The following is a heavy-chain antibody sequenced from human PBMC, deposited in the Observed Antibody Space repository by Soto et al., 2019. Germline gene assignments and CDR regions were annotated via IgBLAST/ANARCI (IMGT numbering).Heavy chain of an antibody. D-gene: IGHD3-22*01. J-gene: IGHJ4*02. V-gene: IGHV3-23*01. Sequence: GGSLRLSCAASGFTFNSYAMTWVRQAPGKGLEWVSGISGSGGSTYYADSGKGRFTISRDNSKNTLYLQMNSLRAEDTAVYYCAKTTRSSGKAPFDYWGQGILVTVSS. CDR3: AKTTRSSGKAPFDY. CDR1: GFTFNSYA. CDR2: ISGSGGST.